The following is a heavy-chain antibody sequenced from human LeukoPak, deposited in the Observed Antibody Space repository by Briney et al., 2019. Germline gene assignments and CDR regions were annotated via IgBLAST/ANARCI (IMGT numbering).Heavy chain of an antibody. CDR3: ASIAVAGKGYYYYYYYMDV. V-gene: IGHV4-61*09. D-gene: IGHD6-19*01. J-gene: IGHJ6*03. Sequence: SETLSLTCTVSGYSISSGYYWSWIRQPAGKGLEWIGHIYTTGTTNYNPSLKSRVTISVDTSKKQFFLKLSSVTAADTAVYYCASIAVAGKGYYYYYYYMDVWGKGTTVTISS. CDR1: GYSISSGYY. CDR2: IYTTGTT.